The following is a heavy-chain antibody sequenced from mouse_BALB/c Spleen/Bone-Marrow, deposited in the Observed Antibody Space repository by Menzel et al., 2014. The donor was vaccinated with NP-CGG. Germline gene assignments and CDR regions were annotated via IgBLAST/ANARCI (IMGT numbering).Heavy chain of an antibody. D-gene: IGHD4-1*01. CDR2: INPDSSTI. V-gene: IGHV4-1*02. J-gene: IGHJ3*01. CDR3: ARGDWAWFVY. CDR1: GFDFSGYW. Sequence: EVKLEESGGGLVQPGGSLKLSCAASGFDFSGYWMSWVRQAPGKGLEWIGEINPDSSTINYTPSLKDKFIISRDNAKNTLYLQMSKVRSEGTALYYCARGDWAWFVYWGQGTLVTVSA.